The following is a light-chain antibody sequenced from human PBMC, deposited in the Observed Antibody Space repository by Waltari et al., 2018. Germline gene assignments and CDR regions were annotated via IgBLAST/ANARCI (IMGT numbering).Light chain of an antibody. CDR3: QSYDSSLSGSV. V-gene: IGLV1-40*01. J-gene: IGLJ2*01. CDR2: GNS. Sequence: LTQPPSVSGAPGQRVTISCTGSSSNIGAGYDVHWYQLLPGTAPKLLIYGNSNRPSGVPDRFSGSKSGTSASLAITGLQAEDEADYYCQSYDSSLSGSVF. CDR1: SSNIGAGYD.